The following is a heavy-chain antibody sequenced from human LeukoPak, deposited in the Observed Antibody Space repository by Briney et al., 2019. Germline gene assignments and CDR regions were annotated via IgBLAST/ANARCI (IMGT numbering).Heavy chain of an antibody. CDR2: IQSDGNKK. V-gene: IGHV3-30*02. D-gene: IGHD1-26*01. CDR3: AKDGELLRPKDYYYYMDV. CDR1: GFTFSTFG. J-gene: IGHJ6*03. Sequence: GGSLRLSCAASGFTFSTFGMHWVRQAPGRGLEWVAFIQSDGNKKFYTNSAKGRFTISRDTSQNTLYLQMNSLRPEDTAVYYCAKDGELLRPKDYYYYMDVWGKGTTVIISS.